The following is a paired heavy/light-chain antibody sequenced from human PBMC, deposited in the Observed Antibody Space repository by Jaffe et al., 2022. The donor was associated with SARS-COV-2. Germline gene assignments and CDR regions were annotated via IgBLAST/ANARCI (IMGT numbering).Heavy chain of an antibody. D-gene: IGHD3-10*01. Sequence: QVQLQQWGAGLLKPSETLSLTCAVYGGSFSGYYWSWIRQPPGKGLEWIGEINHSGSTNYNPSLKSRVTISVDTSKNQFSLKLSSVTAADTAVYYCARVMVRGVISSRPLYGMDVWGQGTTVTVSS. J-gene: IGHJ6*02. CDR1: GGSFSGYY. V-gene: IGHV4-34*01. CDR3: ARVMVRGVISSRPLYGMDV. CDR2: INHSGST.
Light chain of an antibody. J-gene: IGLJ1*01. V-gene: IGLV2-8*01. Sequence: QSALTQPPSASGSPGQSVTISCTGTSSDVGGYNYVSWYQQHPGKAPKLMIYEVSKRPSGVPDRFSGSKSGNTASLTVSGLQAEDEADYYCSSYAGSNAYVFGTGTKVTVL. CDR1: SSDVGGYNY. CDR2: EVS. CDR3: SSYAGSNAYV.